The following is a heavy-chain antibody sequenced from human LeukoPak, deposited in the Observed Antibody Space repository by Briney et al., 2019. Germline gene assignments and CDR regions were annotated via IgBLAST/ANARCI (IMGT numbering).Heavy chain of an antibody. CDR3: TKGRSNHY. CDR1: GFTFSDFW. V-gene: IGHV3-7*01. Sequence: PGGSLRLSCAASGFTFSDFWMGWVRQAPGKGLEWVANINHDGSENYYVDSVKGRFTISRDNAKNSLYLQMNSLRAEDTAVYYCTKGRSNHYWGQGTLVTVST. CDR2: INHDGSEN. D-gene: IGHD3-10*01. J-gene: IGHJ4*02.